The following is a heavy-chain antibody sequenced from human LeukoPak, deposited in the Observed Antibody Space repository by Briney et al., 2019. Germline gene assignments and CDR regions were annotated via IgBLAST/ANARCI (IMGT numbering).Heavy chain of an antibody. J-gene: IGHJ5*02. CDR1: GGSISSSSYY. CDR2: IYYSGST. Sequence: SETLSLTCTVSGGSISSSSYYWGWIRQPPGKGLEWIGSIYYSGSTYYNPSLKSRVTISVDTSKNQLSLKLSSVTAADTAVYYCARHLTIFGATTWFDPWGQGTLVTVSS. CDR3: ARHLTIFGATTWFDP. V-gene: IGHV4-39*01. D-gene: IGHD3-3*01.